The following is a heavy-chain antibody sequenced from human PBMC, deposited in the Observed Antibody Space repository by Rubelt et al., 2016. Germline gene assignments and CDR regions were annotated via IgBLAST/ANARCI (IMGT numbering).Heavy chain of an antibody. V-gene: IGHV4-59*01. CDR1: GGSISSYY. D-gene: IGHD3-3*01. Sequence: QVQLQESGPGLVKPSETLSLTCTVSGGSISSYYWSWIRQPPGKGLEWIGYIYYSGSTNYNPSLKSRVTISGETSKNQFSLKLSSVTAADTAVYYCAGGITIFGVASGYFDYWGQGTLVTVSS. J-gene: IGHJ4*02. CDR3: AGGITIFGVASGYFDY. CDR2: IYYSGST.